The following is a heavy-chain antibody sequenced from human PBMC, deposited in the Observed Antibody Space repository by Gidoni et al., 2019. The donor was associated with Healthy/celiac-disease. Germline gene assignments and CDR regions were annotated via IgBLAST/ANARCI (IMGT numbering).Heavy chain of an antibody. Sequence: PGLVKPSETLSLTCTVSGGSISSSSYYWGWIRQPPGKGLDWIGSIYYSGSTYYNPSLKSRVTISVDTSKNQFSLKLSSVTAADTAVYYCARPYYYDSSGYYHEGAFDIWGQGTMVTVSS. CDR1: GGSISSSSYY. CDR2: IYYSGST. CDR3: ARPYYYDSSGYYHEGAFDI. D-gene: IGHD3-22*01. V-gene: IGHV4-39*01. J-gene: IGHJ3*02.